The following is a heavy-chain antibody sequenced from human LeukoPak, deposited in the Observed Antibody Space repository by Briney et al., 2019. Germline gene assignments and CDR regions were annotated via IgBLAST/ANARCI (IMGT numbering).Heavy chain of an antibody. V-gene: IGHV1-2*02. Sequence: ASVKVSCKASGYTFTGYYMHWVRQAPGQGLEWMGWINPNSGGTNYAQKFQGRVTMTRDTSISTAYMELSRLRSDDTAVYYCVRGIQLWLHQYYYYGMDVWGQGTTVTVSS. CDR3: VRGIQLWLHQYYYYGMDV. CDR1: GYTFTGYY. D-gene: IGHD5-18*01. J-gene: IGHJ6*02. CDR2: INPNSGGT.